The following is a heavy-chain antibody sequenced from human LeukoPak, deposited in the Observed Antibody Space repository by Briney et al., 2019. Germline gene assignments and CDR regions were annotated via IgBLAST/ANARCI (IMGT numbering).Heavy chain of an antibody. Sequence: ASVKASCKASGYTFTSYGISWVRQAPGQGLEWMGWISAYNGNTNYAQKLQGRVTMTTDTSTSTAYMELRSLRSDDTAVYYCARAQSWELRYYYYYMDVWGKGTTVTISS. J-gene: IGHJ6*03. CDR2: ISAYNGNT. V-gene: IGHV1-18*01. CDR1: GYTFTSYG. D-gene: IGHD1-26*01. CDR3: ARAQSWELRYYYYYMDV.